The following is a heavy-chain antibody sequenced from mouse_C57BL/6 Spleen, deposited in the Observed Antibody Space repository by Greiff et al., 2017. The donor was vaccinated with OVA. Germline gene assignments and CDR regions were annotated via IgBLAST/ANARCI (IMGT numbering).Heavy chain of an antibody. CDR3: ARDDHYFDY. Sequence: LVESGAELVRPGASVKLSCKASGYTFTDYYINWVKQRPGQGLEWIARIYPGSGNTYYNEKFKGKATLTAEKSSSTAYMQLSSLTSEDSAVYFCARDDHYFDYWGQGTTLTVSS. D-gene: IGHD2-3*01. CDR1: GYTFTDYY. J-gene: IGHJ2*01. V-gene: IGHV1-76*01. CDR2: IYPGSGNT.